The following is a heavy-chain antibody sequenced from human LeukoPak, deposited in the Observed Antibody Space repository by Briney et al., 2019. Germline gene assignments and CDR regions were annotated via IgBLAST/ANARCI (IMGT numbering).Heavy chain of an antibody. D-gene: IGHD5-12*01. J-gene: IGHJ6*03. V-gene: IGHV3-11*01. CDR2: ITVNGSTI. CDR1: GFTFRDYF. Sequence: GGSLRLACSASGFTFRDYFIGWIRHAPGEGLGWISYITVNGSTIWYQDSGKGRFTIHQDNARNSLYLQMDGLRAEDPAVYYFARDRDIVVPDSSYYMHGRGKGTTVTVSS. CDR3: ARDRDIVVPDSSYYMHG.